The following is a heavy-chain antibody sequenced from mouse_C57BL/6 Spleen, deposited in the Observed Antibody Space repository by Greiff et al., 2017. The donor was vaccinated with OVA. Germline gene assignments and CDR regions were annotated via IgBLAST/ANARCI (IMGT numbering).Heavy chain of an antibody. V-gene: IGHV1-61*01. Sequence: VQLQQPGAELVRPGSSVKLSCKASGYTFTSYWMDWVKQRPGQGLEWIGNIYPSDSETHYNQKFKDKATLTVDKSSSTAYMQLSSLTSEDSAVYYCASSNGAWFAYWGQGTLVTVSA. CDR3: ASSNGAWFAY. CDR1: GYTFTSYW. J-gene: IGHJ3*01. CDR2: IYPSDSET. D-gene: IGHD2-5*01.